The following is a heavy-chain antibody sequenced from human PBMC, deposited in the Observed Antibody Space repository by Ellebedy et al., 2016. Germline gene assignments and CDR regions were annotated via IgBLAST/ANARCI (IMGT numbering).Heavy chain of an antibody. CDR1: GGSISSYY. Sequence: SETLSLTXTVSGGSISSYYWSWIRQPPGKGLEWIGHIYYTGSTNYNPSLKSRVTISVDTSKNQFSLKLSSVTAADTAVYYCARRVLVRGNNGWFDPWGQGTLVTVSS. CDR3: ARRVLVRGNNGWFDP. V-gene: IGHV4-59*01. D-gene: IGHD1-26*01. CDR2: IYYTGST. J-gene: IGHJ5*02.